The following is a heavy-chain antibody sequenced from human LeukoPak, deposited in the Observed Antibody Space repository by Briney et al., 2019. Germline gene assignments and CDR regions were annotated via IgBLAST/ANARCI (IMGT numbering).Heavy chain of an antibody. D-gene: IGHD6-19*01. CDR3: ARPLSYTSGWFGPWGY. CDR1: GASITDTDYF. Sequence: SETLSLTCNVFGASITDTDYFWAWIRQPPGKGLQWIGSIHFSGGTTYYKASLESRVTIAVDTSKNQFSLTLTSVTAADTAVYYCARPLSYTSGWFGPWGYWGQGTLVAVSS. CDR2: IHFSGGT. V-gene: IGHV4-39*01. J-gene: IGHJ4*02.